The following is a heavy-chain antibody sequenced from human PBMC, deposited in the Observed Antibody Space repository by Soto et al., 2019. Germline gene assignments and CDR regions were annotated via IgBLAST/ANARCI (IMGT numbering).Heavy chain of an antibody. CDR2: ISYDGSNK. V-gene: IGHV3-30-3*01. CDR3: ARDPGYSYGYN. Sequence: PGGSLRLSCAASGFTFSSYAMHWVRQAPGKGLEWVAVISYDGSNKYYADYVKGRFTISRDNSKNTLYLQMNSLRAEDTAVYYCARDPGYSYGYNWGQGTLVTVSS. CDR1: GFTFSSYA. J-gene: IGHJ4*02. D-gene: IGHD5-18*01.